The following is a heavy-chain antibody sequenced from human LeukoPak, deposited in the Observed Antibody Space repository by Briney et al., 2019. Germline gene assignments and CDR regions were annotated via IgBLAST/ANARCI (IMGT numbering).Heavy chain of an antibody. CDR3: ARLRHWLVLRWFDP. D-gene: IGHD6-19*01. V-gene: IGHV4-34*01. Sequence: PSETLSLTCAVYGGSFSGYYWSWIRQPPGKGPEWIGEINHSGSTNYNPSLKSRVTISVDTSKNQFSLKLSSVTAADTAVYYCARLRHWLVLRWFDPWGQGTLVTVSS. CDR2: INHSGST. J-gene: IGHJ5*01. CDR1: GGSFSGYY.